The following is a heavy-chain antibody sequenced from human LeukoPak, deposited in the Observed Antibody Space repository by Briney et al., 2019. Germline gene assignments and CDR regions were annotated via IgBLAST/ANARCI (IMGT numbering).Heavy chain of an antibody. V-gene: IGHV4-4*07. D-gene: IGHD6-13*01. CDR3: ARPLAAAGSLWFDP. CDR1: GGSISSYY. Sequence: SETLSLTCTVSGGSISSYYWSWIRQPAGKGLEWIGRIYISGSTKYNPSLETRVTMSVDTSKNQFSLKLSSVTAADTAVYYCARPLAAAGSLWFDPWGQGTLVTVSS. J-gene: IGHJ5*02. CDR2: IYISGST.